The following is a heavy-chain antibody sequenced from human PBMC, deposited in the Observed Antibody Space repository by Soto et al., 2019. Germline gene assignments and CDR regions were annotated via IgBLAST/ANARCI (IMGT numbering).Heavy chain of an antibody. CDR2: IYYSGST. D-gene: IGHD3-9*01. CDR1: GDSISSSGYY. J-gene: IGHJ4*02. V-gene: IGHV4-39*01. Sequence: QLQLQESGPGLVKPSETLSLTCTVSGDSISSSGYYWGWIRQPPGKGLEWIGSIYYSGSTYYNPSLKSRVTISVDTSKNQFSLKLSSVTAADTAVYYCARLSLRYLYFDHWGQGTLVTVSS. CDR3: ARLSLRYLYFDH.